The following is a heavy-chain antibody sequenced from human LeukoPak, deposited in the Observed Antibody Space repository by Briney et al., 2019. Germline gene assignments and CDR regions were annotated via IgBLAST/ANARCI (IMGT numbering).Heavy chain of an antibody. Sequence: SETLSLTCTVSGGSISSSSYYWGWIRQPPGKGLEWIGSIYYSGSTYYNPSLKSRVTISVDTSKNQFSLKLSSVTAADTAVYYCARGLQPYRGGNFDYWGQGTLVTVSS. CDR3: ARGLQPYRGGNFDY. D-gene: IGHD4-11*01. J-gene: IGHJ4*02. V-gene: IGHV4-39*07. CDR2: IYYSGST. CDR1: GGSISSSSYY.